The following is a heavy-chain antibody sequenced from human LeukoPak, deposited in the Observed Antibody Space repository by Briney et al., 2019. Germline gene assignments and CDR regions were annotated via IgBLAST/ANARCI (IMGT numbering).Heavy chain of an antibody. V-gene: IGHV4-30-2*01. CDR3: ARGDGSGSGRWFDP. D-gene: IGHD3-10*01. Sequence: SETLSLTCTVSGASISSGTYSWNWIRQPPGEGLEWIGYIYHTGSTYYNPSLKSRVTISVDRSKNQFSLNLNSVTAADTALYYCARGDGSGSGRWFDPWGQGTLITVSS. J-gene: IGHJ5*02. CDR2: IYHTGST. CDR1: GASISSGTYS.